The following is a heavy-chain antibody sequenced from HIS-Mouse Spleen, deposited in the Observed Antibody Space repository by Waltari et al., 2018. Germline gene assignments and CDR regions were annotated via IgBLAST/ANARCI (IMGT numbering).Heavy chain of an antibody. Sequence: QVQLQESGPGLVKPSQTLSLTCTVSGGSISSGDYYWSWIRQPPGKGLEWIGYIYDSGGTDYNPSRKSRVTIAVETSKNQFALKLSSVTAADTAVYYCARAFPPSMNSSSRPYYFDYWGQGTLVTVSS. J-gene: IGHJ4*02. CDR1: GGSISSGDYY. CDR2: IYDSGGT. D-gene: IGHD6-6*01. V-gene: IGHV4-30-4*01. CDR3: ARAFPPSMNSSSRPYYFDY.